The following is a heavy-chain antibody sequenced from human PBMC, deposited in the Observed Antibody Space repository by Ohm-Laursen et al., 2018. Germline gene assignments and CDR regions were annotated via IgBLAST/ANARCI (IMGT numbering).Heavy chain of an antibody. V-gene: IGHV4-59*12. Sequence: SETLSLTCTVSGGSISSYYWSWIRQPPGKGLEWIGYIYYSGSTNYNPSLKSRVTISVDTSKNQFSLKLSSVTAADTAVYYCARGDGDLPFDYWGQGTLVTVSS. CDR2: IYYSGST. D-gene: IGHD4-17*01. J-gene: IGHJ4*02. CDR3: ARGDGDLPFDY. CDR1: GGSISSYY.